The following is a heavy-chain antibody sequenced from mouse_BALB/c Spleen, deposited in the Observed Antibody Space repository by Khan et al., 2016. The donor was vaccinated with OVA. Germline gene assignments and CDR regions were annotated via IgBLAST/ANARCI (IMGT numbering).Heavy chain of an antibody. D-gene: IGHD1-1*01. V-gene: IGHV1-77*01. Sequence: VELVECGPVLVKPGASVKMSCKASGYTFTDYIINWVRQRTGQGLEWIGQIYPGSGSTYYNEKFKGKATLTADKSSNTAYMQLRSLTSEDSAVYFCARSGYGSLGYWGQGTTLTVSS. J-gene: IGHJ2*01. CDR3: ARSGYGSLGY. CDR1: GYTFTDYI. CDR2: IYPGSGST.